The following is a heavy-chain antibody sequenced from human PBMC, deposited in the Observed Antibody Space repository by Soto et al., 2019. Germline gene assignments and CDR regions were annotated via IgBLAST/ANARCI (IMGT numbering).Heavy chain of an antibody. V-gene: IGHV3-23*01. CDR2: ISGSDGST. D-gene: IGHD6-13*01. Sequence: GGSLRLSCAASGFTFSSYAVNWVRQAPGKGLEWVSVISGSDGSTYYADSVKGRFTISRDNSKNTLNLQMNSLRAEDTAVYYCARRSSSWYFDYWGQGTLVTVS. J-gene: IGHJ4*02. CDR3: ARRSSSWYFDY. CDR1: GFTFSSYA.